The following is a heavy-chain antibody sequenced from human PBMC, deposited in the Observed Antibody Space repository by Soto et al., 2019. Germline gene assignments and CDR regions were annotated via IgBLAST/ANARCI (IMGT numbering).Heavy chain of an antibody. CDR3: AIKNDLSSGSFYYSGLDV. V-gene: IGHV4-31*03. CDR1: GGSISIGGYY. CDR2: IYRSGNA. Sequence: QMQLQESGAGLVKPSQTLSLICTVSGGSISIGGYYWSWIRHHPGKGREWIGYIYRSGNAYYNPSLTSRVALSVDTSKTRFSLKVSSVTVADTAVYYCAIKNDLSSGSFYYSGLDVGGQGTSVTVSS. D-gene: IGHD3-3*01. J-gene: IGHJ6*02.